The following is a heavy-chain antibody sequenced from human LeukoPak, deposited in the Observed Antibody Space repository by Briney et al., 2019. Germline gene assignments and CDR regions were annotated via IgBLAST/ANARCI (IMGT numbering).Heavy chain of an antibody. CDR1: GFTFSSYG. J-gene: IGHJ4*02. D-gene: IGHD3-22*01. V-gene: IGHV3-23*01. CDR2: ISGSGGST. CDR3: AKDRGEDSSGPFDY. Sequence: GGSLRLSCAASGFTFSSYGVSWVRQAPGKGLEWVSAISGSGGSTCCADSVKGRFTISRDNSKNTLYLQMNSLRAEDTAVYYCAKDRGEDSSGPFDYWGQGTLVTVSS.